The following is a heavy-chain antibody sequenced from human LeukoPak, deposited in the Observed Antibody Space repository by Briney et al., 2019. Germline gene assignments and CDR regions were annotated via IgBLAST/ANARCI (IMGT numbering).Heavy chain of an antibody. Sequence: SETLSLTCTVSGGSISSYYWSWIRQPPGKGLEWIGYIYYSGSTYYNPSLKSRITISVDTSKNQFSLKLSSVTAADTAVYYCVRDSVAAAGAGYYYYGVDVWGQGTTVTVSS. CDR3: VRDSVAAAGAGYYYYGVDV. CDR1: GGSISSYY. J-gene: IGHJ6*02. V-gene: IGHV4-59*06. CDR2: IYYSGST. D-gene: IGHD6-13*01.